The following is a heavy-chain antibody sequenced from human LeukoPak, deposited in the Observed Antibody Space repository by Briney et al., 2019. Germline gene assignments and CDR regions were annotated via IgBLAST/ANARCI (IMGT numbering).Heavy chain of an antibody. CDR3: ARDFSSLVATTENLYWYFDL. D-gene: IGHD5-12*01. CDR1: GYTFTSYG. V-gene: IGHV1-18*01. J-gene: IGHJ2*01. Sequence: ASVKVSCKASGYTFTSYGISWVRQAPGQGLEWMGWISAYNGNTNYAQKLQGRVTMTTDASTSTAYMELRSLRSDDTAVYYCARDFSSLVATTENLYWYFDLWGRGTLVTVSS. CDR2: ISAYNGNT.